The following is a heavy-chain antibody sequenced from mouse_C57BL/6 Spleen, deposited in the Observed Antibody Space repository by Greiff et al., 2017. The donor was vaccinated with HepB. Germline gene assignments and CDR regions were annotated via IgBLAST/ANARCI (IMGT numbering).Heavy chain of an antibody. J-gene: IGHJ3*01. Sequence: VQLQQSGAELVRPGTSVKVSCKASGYAFTNYLIEWVKQRPGQGLEWIGVINPGSGSTNYNEKFKGKATLTADKSSSTAYMQLSSLTSEDSAVYFCARLRGFAYWGQGTLVTVSA. CDR1: GYAFTNYL. CDR2: INPGSGST. CDR3: ARLRGFAY. D-gene: IGHD1-1*01. V-gene: IGHV1-54*01.